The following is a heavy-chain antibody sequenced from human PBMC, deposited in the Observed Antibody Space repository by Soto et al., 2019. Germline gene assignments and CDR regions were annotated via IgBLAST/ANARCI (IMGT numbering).Heavy chain of an antibody. V-gene: IGHV3-74*01. CDR2: INSDGSST. CDR1: GFTFSSYW. J-gene: IGHJ6*02. Sequence: GGSLRLSCAASGFTFSSYWMHWVRQAPGKGLVWVSRINSDGSSTSYADSVKGRFTISRDNAKNTLYLQMNSLRAEDTAVYYCARDRQNYDILTGPTYGMDVWGQGTTVTVSS. CDR3: ARDRQNYDILTGPTYGMDV. D-gene: IGHD3-9*01.